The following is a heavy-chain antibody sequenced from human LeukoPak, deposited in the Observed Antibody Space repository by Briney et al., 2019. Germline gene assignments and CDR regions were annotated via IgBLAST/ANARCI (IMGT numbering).Heavy chain of an antibody. CDR3: AREGEPAEDAFDI. J-gene: IGHJ3*02. Sequence: PGGSLRLSCVVSGFTFSSYWMSWVRQAPGKGLEWVANIKEDGSKKSYVDSVKGRFTISRDNAKNSLSLQMDSLRAEDTAVYYCAREGEPAEDAFDIWGQGTMVTVSS. CDR2: IKEDGSKK. D-gene: IGHD1-14*01. CDR1: GFTFSSYW. V-gene: IGHV3-7*01.